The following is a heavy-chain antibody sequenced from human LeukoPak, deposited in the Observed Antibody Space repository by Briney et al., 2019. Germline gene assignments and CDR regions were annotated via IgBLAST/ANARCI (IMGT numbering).Heavy chain of an antibody. CDR1: GFTFSNAW. J-gene: IGHJ5*02. Sequence: GGSLRLSCAASGFTFSNAWMSWVRQAPGKGLEWVGRIKSKTDGGTTDYAAPVKGRFTISRDDSKNTLYLQMNSLKTEDTAVYYCTPNRGYSSGWQIAYNWFDPWGQGTLVTVSS. CDR2: IKSKTDGGTT. D-gene: IGHD6-19*01. V-gene: IGHV3-15*01. CDR3: TPNRGYSSGWQIAYNWFDP.